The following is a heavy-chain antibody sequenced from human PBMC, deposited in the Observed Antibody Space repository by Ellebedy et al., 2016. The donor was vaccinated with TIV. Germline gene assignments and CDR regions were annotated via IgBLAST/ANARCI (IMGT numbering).Heavy chain of an antibody. V-gene: IGHV1-69*05. Sequence: SVKVSXXASGGTFSSYAISWVRQAPGQGLEWMGGIIPIFGTANYAQKFQGRVTMTTDTSTSTAYMELRSLRSDDTAVYYCARGRIAAAGTGGMDVWGQGTTVTVSS. CDR2: IIPIFGTA. CDR3: ARGRIAAAGTGGMDV. D-gene: IGHD6-13*01. CDR1: GGTFSSYA. J-gene: IGHJ6*02.